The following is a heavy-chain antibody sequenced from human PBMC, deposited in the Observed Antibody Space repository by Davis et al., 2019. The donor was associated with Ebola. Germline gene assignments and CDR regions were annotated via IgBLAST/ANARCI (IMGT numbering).Heavy chain of an antibody. CDR3: ARDPRVLRFHGHFDY. D-gene: IGHD4-17*01. V-gene: IGHV3-30-3*01. Sequence: GESLKISCAASGFTFSSYAMHWVRQAPGKGLEWVAVISYDGSNKYYADSVKGRFTISRDNSKNTLYLQMNSLRAEDTAGYYCARDPRVLRFHGHFDYWGQGTLVTVSS. CDR2: ISYDGSNK. J-gene: IGHJ4*02. CDR1: GFTFSSYA.